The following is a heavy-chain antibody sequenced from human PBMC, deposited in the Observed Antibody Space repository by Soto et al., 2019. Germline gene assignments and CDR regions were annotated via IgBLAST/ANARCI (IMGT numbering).Heavy chain of an antibody. CDR3: ARDRYTWYYDSSGYYPFEY. J-gene: IGHJ4*02. V-gene: IGHV3-30-3*01. Sequence: QVQLVESGGGVVQPGRSLRLSCAASGFTFSSYAMHCVRQAPGKGLEWVAVISYDGSNKYYADSVKGRFTISRDNSKNTLYLQMNSLRAEDTAVYYCARDRYTWYYDSSGYYPFEYWGQGTLVTVSS. D-gene: IGHD3-22*01. CDR1: GFTFSSYA. CDR2: ISYDGSNK.